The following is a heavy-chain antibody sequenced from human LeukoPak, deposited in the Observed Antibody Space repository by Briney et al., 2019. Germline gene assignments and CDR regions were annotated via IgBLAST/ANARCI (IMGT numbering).Heavy chain of an antibody. D-gene: IGHD2-15*01. CDR1: GYTFTGYY. J-gene: IGHJ5*02. V-gene: IGHV1-18*04. Sequence: ASVKVSCKASGYTFTGYYMHWVRQAPGQGLEWMGWISPYNGNTNYAQKLQGRVTMTTDTSTSTAYMDLRSLRSDDTAVYYCARGGLGSCSGGSCPSNWFDPWGQGTLVTVSS. CDR3: ARGGLGSCSGGSCPSNWFDP. CDR2: ISPYNGNT.